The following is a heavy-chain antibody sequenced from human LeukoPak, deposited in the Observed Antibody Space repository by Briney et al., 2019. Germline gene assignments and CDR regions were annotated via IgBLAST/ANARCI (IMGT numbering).Heavy chain of an antibody. J-gene: IGHJ4*02. D-gene: IGHD1-26*01. V-gene: IGHV3-21*01. CDR3: ARDVGATTRGAFDY. CDR1: GFTFSSYS. Sequence: GGSLRLSCAASGFTFSSYSMNWVRQAPGKGLEWVSSISSSSSYMYYADSVKGRFTISRDNAKNSLYLQMNSLRAEDTAVYYCARDVGATTRGAFDYWGQGTLVTVSS. CDR2: ISSSSSYM.